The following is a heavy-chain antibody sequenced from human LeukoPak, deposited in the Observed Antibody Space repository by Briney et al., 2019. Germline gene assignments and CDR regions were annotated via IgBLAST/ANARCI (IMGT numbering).Heavy chain of an antibody. J-gene: IGHJ4*02. V-gene: IGHV4-39*07. D-gene: IGHD1-26*01. CDR1: GGSISSSNYY. CDR2: ISYSGST. Sequence: SETLSLTCTVSGGSISSSNYYWGWIRQPPGKGLEWIASISYSGSTYYNPSVKSRVTISRDTSKNQFSLSLNSVTAADTAVYYCVRVKSGSISDSWGQGTLVTVSS. CDR3: VRVKSGSISDS.